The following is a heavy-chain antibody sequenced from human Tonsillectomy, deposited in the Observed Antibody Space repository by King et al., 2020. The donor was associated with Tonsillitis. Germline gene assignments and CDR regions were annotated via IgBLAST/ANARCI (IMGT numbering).Heavy chain of an antibody. CDR2: IPYDETNI. Sequence: VQLVESGGGVVQPGRSLRLSCAASGFTFNNYGMHWVRQAPGKGLEWVAVIPYDETNIYYADSVKGRFTISRDNSKNTLYLQMNSLRPEDTAVYNCAKVARSWYDNDAFDIWGQGTMVTVSS. CDR3: AKVARSWYDNDAFDI. D-gene: IGHD6-13*01. V-gene: IGHV3-30*18. J-gene: IGHJ3*02. CDR1: GFTFNNYG.